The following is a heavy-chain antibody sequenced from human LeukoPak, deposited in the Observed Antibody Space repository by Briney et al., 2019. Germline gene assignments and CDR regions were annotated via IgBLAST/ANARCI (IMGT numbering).Heavy chain of an antibody. CDR2: IKQEGSEK. J-gene: IGHJ4*02. V-gene: IGHV3-7*03. CDR1: GFTFSDYW. Sequence: PGGSLRLSCAASGFTFSDYWMSWVRQAPGKGLEWVANIKQEGSEKYYVDSVKGPFTISRDNAKNSLYLQMNSLRAEDTAVYYCARDRNYYDSGSYYNDYWGQGTLVTVSS. D-gene: IGHD3-10*01. CDR3: ARDRNYYDSGSYYNDY.